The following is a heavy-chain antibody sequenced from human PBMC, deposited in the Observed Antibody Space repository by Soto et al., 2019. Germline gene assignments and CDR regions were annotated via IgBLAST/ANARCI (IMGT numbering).Heavy chain of an antibody. CDR2: IYYSGST. D-gene: IGHD5-12*01. CDR1: GGSISSYY. Sequence: SETLSLTCTVSGGSISSYYWSWIRQPPGKGLEWIGYIYYSGSTNYNPSLRSRVTISVDTSKNQFPLKLSSVTAADTAVYYCAREMATTSYFDYWGQGTLVTVSS. CDR3: AREMATTSYFDY. J-gene: IGHJ4*02. V-gene: IGHV4-59*01.